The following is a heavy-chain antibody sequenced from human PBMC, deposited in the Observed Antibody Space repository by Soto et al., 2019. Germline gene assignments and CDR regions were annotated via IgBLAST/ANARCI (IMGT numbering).Heavy chain of an antibody. V-gene: IGHV1-8*01. Sequence: QVQQVQSGAEVKKPGASVKVSCKASGYTFTSYDINWVRQATGQGLEWMGWMNPNSGNTGYAQKFQGRVTMTRNTSISTAYMELSSLRSEDTAVYYCARAGYSGYDYYYYYGMDVWGQGTTVTVSS. CDR1: GYTFTSYD. CDR3: ARAGYSGYDYYYYYGMDV. D-gene: IGHD5-12*01. CDR2: MNPNSGNT. J-gene: IGHJ6*02.